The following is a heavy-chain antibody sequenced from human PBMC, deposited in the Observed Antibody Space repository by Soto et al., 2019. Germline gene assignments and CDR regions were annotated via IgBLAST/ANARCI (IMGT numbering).Heavy chain of an antibody. CDR2: IYYSGST. D-gene: IGHD6-19*01. Sequence: SXTPSLTCTVSGGSISSYYWSWIRQPPGKGLEWIGYIYYSGSTNYNPSLKSRVTISVDTSKNQFSLKLSSVTAADTAVYYCARTVAYYYYYMDVWGKGNTVTVSS. CDR3: ARTVAYYYYYMDV. V-gene: IGHV4-59*08. J-gene: IGHJ6*03. CDR1: GGSISSYY.